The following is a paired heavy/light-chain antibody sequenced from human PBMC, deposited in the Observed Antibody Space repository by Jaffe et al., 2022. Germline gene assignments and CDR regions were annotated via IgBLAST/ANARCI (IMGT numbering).Light chain of an antibody. CDR1: SSNIGAGYD. V-gene: IGLV1-40*01. CDR2: GNT. J-gene: IGLJ3*02. Sequence: QSVLTQPPSVSGAPGQRVTISCTGSSSNIGAGYDVHWFQQLPGTAPKLLIYGNTNRPSGVPARVSGSKSGTSASLAIAGLQAEDEADYYCQSYDINLSAWVFGGGTKLTVL. CDR3: QSYDINLSAWV.
Heavy chain of an antibody. V-gene: IGHV3-23*01. CDR2: ISANGGST. CDR1: GFTFSSFD. CDR3: AKVTYCSGTNCYFSTFDI. J-gene: IGHJ3*02. Sequence: EVQLLESGGGLVQPGGSLRLSCAASGFTFSSFDMSWVRQAPGKGLEWVSRISANGGSTYYADSVKGRFTISRDNSENTLYLQMNNLRAEDTAVYYCAKVTYCSGTNCYFSTFDIWGQGTMVTVSS. D-gene: IGHD2-2*01.